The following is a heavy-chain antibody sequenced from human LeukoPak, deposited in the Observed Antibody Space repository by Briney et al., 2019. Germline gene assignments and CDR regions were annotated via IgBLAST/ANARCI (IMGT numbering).Heavy chain of an antibody. CDR2: IYPGDSDT. V-gene: IGHV5-51*01. J-gene: IGHJ6*02. Sequence: GESLQISCLGSGYSFTSYGMGGVRPLPGKGLEGMGIIYPGDSDTRYSPSFQGQVTISADKSISTAYLQWSSLKASDIAMYYCARRTDYYYYGMDVWGQGTTVTVSS. CDR3: ARRTDYYYYGMDV. CDR1: GYSFTSYG.